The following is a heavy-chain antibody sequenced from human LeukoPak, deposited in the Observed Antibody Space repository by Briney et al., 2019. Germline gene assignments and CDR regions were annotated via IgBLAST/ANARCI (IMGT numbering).Heavy chain of an antibody. CDR1: GFSLSTSGMC. V-gene: IGHV2-70*11. CDR2: IDWDDDK. Sequence: ESGPALVKPTQTLTLTCTFSGFSLSTSGMCVSWIRQPPGKALEWLARIDWDDDKYYSTSLKTRLTISKDTSKNQVVLTMPNMDPVDTATYYCARLTVTTTPYYVMDVWGQGTTVTVSS. J-gene: IGHJ6*02. D-gene: IGHD4-17*01. CDR3: ARLTVTTTPYYVMDV.